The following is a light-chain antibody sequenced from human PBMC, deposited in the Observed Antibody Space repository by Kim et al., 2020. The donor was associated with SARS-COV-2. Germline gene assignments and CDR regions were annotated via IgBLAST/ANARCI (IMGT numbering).Light chain of an antibody. J-gene: IGLJ3*02. CDR1: NRNHN. CDR2: GRD. Sequence: VPWGPAVRITCQSDNRNHNANWYQQKPGQAPVLVIYGRDNRPSGIPDRFSGSSSGNTASLTITGVQAEDEADYYCNSRHSSGNHWVFGGGTQLTVL. CDR3: NSRHSSGNHWV. V-gene: IGLV3-19*01.